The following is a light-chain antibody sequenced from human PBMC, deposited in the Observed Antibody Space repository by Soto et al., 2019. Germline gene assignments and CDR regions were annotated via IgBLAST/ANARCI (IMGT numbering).Light chain of an antibody. J-gene: IGKJ1*01. Sequence: EIVLTQSPGTLSLSPGERATLSCWASQSVSSNYLAWYHQRPGQAPRLLIYGASSSSTGIPARFSGSGSGTAFTLTISRLEPEDFAVYYCQQYGSSPPWTFGQGTKVEIK. CDR2: GAS. CDR1: QSVSSNY. V-gene: IGKV3-20*01. CDR3: QQYGSSPPWT.